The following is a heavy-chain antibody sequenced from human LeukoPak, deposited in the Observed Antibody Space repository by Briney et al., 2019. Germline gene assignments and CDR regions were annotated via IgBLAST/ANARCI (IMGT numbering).Heavy chain of an antibody. J-gene: IGHJ4*02. CDR3: ARGPGVRIDY. CDR1: GFKFDDYG. V-gene: IGHV3-20*04. CDR2: INWNGDSR. D-gene: IGHD1-14*01. Sequence: GGSLRLPCTASGFKFDDYGMTWVRQAPGKGLEWVSDINWNGDSRGYAHSVRGRFTIYRDNSKNSLYLQMNSLRAEDTAVYYCARGPGVRIDYWGQGTLVTVSS.